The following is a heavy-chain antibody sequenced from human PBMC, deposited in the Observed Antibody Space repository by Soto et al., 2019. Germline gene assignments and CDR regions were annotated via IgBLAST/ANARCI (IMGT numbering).Heavy chain of an antibody. CDR3: TTGIYYDILTGYHNVAY. CDR2: IKSKTDGGTA. Sequence: GGTLRLSCVASGFNLSHPWMTWVPQAAGKGLEWVGRIKSKTDGGTADYAAPVKGRATISRDDSKNTVYLQMNNLKTEDTAVYYCTTGIYYDILTGYHNVAYWGQGALVTVSS. V-gene: IGHV3-15*01. CDR1: GFNLSHPW. J-gene: IGHJ4*02. D-gene: IGHD3-9*01.